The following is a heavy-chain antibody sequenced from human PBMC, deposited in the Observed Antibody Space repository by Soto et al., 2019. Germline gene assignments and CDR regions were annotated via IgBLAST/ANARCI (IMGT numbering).Heavy chain of an antibody. CDR3: ARGGHGYSYGLVSYYYYYYMDV. J-gene: IGHJ6*03. CDR2: TRNKANSYTT. CDR1: GFTFSDHY. Sequence: GGSLRLSCAASGFTFSDHYMDWVRQAPGKGLEWVGRTRNKANSYTTEYAASVKGRFTISREDSKNSLYLQMNSLKTEDKAVYYCARGGHGYSYGLVSYYYYYYMDVWGKGTTVTVSS. V-gene: IGHV3-72*01. D-gene: IGHD5-18*01.